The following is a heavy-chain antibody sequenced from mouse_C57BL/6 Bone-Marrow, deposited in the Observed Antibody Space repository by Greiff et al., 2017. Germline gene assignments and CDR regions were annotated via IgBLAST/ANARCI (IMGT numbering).Heavy chain of an antibody. CDR1: GYTFTDYN. CDR3: ARRRWLLRDFDY. CDR2: INPNNGGT. D-gene: IGHD2-3*01. J-gene: IGHJ2*01. V-gene: IGHV1-18*01. Sequence: EVKLMESGPELVKPGASVKIPCKASGYTFTDYNMDWVKQSHGKSLEWIGDINPNNGGTIYNQKFKGKATLTVDKSSSTAYMELRSLTSEDTAVYYCARRRWLLRDFDYWGQGTTLTVSS.